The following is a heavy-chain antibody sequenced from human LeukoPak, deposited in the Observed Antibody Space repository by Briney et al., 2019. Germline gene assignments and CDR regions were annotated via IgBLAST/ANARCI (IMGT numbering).Heavy chain of an antibody. J-gene: IGHJ4*02. V-gene: IGHV4-39*07. Sequence: SETLSLTCTVSGGSIISSTFYWGWIRLPPGKGLEWIGEINHSGSTNYNPSLKSRVTISVDTSKNQFSLKLSSVTAADTAVYYCASSGSYGVLWGQGTLVTVSS. CDR1: GGSIISSTFY. CDR2: INHSGST. D-gene: IGHD1-26*01. CDR3: ASSGSYGVL.